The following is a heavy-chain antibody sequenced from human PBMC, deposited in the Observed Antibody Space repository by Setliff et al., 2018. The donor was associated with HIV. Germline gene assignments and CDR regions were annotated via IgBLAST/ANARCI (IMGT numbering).Heavy chain of an antibody. D-gene: IGHD2-2*01. CDR2: IYASGST. Sequence: SETLSLTCTVSGGSFSSYHWSWIRHRAGKGQEWIGHIYASGSTKYNPSLESRVTMSVDTSRTQFSLKLRSVTAADTAVYYCARVGASGVPATIDYSYYRDFWGKGTTVTVSS. V-gene: IGHV4-4*07. CDR1: GGSFSSYH. J-gene: IGHJ6*03. CDR3: ARVGASGVPATIDYSYYRDF.